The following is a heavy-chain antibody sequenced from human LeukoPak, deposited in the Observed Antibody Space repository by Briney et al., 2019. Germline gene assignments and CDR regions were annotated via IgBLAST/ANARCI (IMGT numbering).Heavy chain of an antibody. CDR2: IWYDGSNK. Sequence: AGSLRLSCAASGFTFSSYGMHWVRQAPGKGLEWVAVIWYDGSNKYYADSVKGRFTISRDNSKNTLYLQMNSLRAEDTAVYYCARGLGLGYYDSSGYSDFDYWGQGTLVTVSS. CDR1: GFTFSSYG. V-gene: IGHV3-33*01. J-gene: IGHJ4*02. CDR3: ARGLGLGYYDSSGYSDFDY. D-gene: IGHD3-22*01.